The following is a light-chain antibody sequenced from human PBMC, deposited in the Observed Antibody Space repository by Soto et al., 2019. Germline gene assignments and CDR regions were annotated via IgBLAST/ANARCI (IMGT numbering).Light chain of an antibody. V-gene: IGKV1-5*03. Sequence: DIQMTQSPSTLSASVGDRVTITFRASQSISSWLAWYQQKPGKAPKLLIYKASSLESGVPSRFSGSGSGTEFTLTISSLQPDDFATYYGQQYNSYLYTFGQGTKLEIK. J-gene: IGKJ2*01. CDR2: KAS. CDR3: QQYNSYLYT. CDR1: QSISSW.